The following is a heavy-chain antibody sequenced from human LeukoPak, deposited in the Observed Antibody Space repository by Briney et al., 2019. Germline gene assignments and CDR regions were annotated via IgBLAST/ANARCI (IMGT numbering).Heavy chain of an antibody. D-gene: IGHD3-9*01. Sequence: ASVKVSCKASGYTFTGYYMHWVRQAPGQGLEWMGWINPNSGGTHYAQKFQGRVTMTRDTSISTAYMELSRLRSDDTAVYYCASGPWRYFDWLLNYWGQGTLVTVSS. J-gene: IGHJ4*02. CDR1: GYTFTGYY. V-gene: IGHV1-2*02. CDR2: INPNSGGT. CDR3: ASGPWRYFDWLLNY.